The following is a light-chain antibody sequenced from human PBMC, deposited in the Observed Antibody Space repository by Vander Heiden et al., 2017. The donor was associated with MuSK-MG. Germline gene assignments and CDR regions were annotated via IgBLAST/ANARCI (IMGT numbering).Light chain of an antibody. CDR3: RRSLQTPRT. V-gene: IGKV2-28*01. J-gene: IGKJ2*02. CDR1: QSLLHGNGYNY. Sequence: IVMSEAPVSLTGTRGGPASISCRSSQSLLHGNGYNYLDSYMTQLGHSPQLLLYLGSNRASGVPDRFSGSGSGTDFTLKISRVEAEDVGVYYCRRSLQTPRTFGQGTKLEIK. CDR2: LGS.